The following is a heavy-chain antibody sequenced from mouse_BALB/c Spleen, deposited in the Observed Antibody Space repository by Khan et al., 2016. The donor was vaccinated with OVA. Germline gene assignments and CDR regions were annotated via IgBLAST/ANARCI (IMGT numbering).Heavy chain of an antibody. Sequence: EVELVESGGGLVQPGGSWKLSCAASGSTFSSFGMHWVRQAPKKGLEWVAYMSSGSSTTYYVDTVKGRFTISRDNPKNTLFLQMTSLRSEDTAMYYCVRSGGNFHWYFDVWGEGTSVTVSS. V-gene: IGHV5-17*02. CDR1: GSTFSSFG. CDR2: MSSGSSTT. CDR3: VRSGGNFHWYFDV. D-gene: IGHD2-1*01. J-gene: IGHJ1*01.